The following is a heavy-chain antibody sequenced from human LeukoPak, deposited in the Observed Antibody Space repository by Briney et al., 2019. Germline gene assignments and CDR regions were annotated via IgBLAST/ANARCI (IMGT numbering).Heavy chain of an antibody. J-gene: IGHJ4*02. CDR1: GFTFSRYS. CDR2: ISSSSSTI. D-gene: IGHD6-19*01. V-gene: IGHV3-48*01. CDR3: ASGEPFGQWLVRPLGFEY. Sequence: GGSLRLSCAASGFTFSRYSMNWVRQAPGKGLEWISYISSSSSTIYYADSVKGRFTISRDNAKSSLYLQMNSLRAEDTAVYYCASGEPFGQWLVRPLGFEYWGQGTLVTVSS.